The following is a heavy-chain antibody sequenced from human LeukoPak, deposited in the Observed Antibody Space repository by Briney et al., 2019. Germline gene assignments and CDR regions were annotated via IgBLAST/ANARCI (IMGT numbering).Heavy chain of an antibody. CDR2: IYYSGCT. J-gene: IGHJ4*02. CDR1: GGSISSYY. Sequence: SETLSLTCTVSGGSISSYYWSWIRQPPGKGLEWIGYIYYSGCTNYNPSLKSRVTISVDTSKNQFSLKLSSVTAADTAVYYCARHPRFLEWHMGYWGQGTLVTVSS. V-gene: IGHV4-59*08. D-gene: IGHD3-3*01. CDR3: ARHPRFLEWHMGY.